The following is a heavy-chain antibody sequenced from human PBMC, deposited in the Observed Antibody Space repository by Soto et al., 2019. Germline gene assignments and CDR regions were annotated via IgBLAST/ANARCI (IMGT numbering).Heavy chain of an antibody. CDR1: GFTVSSNY. CDR2: IYSGGST. CDR3: ARGIAAAVNWFDP. Sequence: VGSLRLSCAASGFTVSSNYMSWVRQAPGRGLEWVSVIYSGGSTYYADSVKGRFTISRDNSKNTLYLQMNSLRAEDTAVYYCARGIAAAVNWFDPWGQGTLVTVSS. V-gene: IGHV3-53*01. D-gene: IGHD6-13*01. J-gene: IGHJ5*02.